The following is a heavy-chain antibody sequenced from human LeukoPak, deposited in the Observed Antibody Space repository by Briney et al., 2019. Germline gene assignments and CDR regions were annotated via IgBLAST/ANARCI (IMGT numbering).Heavy chain of an antibody. V-gene: IGHV4-59*08. CDR2: IYYSGST. CDR3: ARLALGSSWSYYYYGMDV. Sequence: PSETLSLTCTVSGGSISSYYWSWIRQPPGKGLEWIGYIYYSGSTNYNPSHKSRVTISVDTSKNQFSLKLSSVTAADTAVYYCARLALGSSWSYYYYGMDVWGQGTTVTVSS. CDR1: GGSISSYY. J-gene: IGHJ6*02. D-gene: IGHD6-13*01.